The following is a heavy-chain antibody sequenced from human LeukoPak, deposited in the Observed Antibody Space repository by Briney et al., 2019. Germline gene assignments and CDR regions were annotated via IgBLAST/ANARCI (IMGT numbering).Heavy chain of an antibody. J-gene: IGHJ4*02. CDR1: GNSVSDLN. D-gene: IGHD3-3*01. CDR2: FDPEQPAT. CDR3: DSRSGDFWSGYDN. Sequence: WASVKVSCKVSGNSVSDLNIQWVRQAPGKGLECMGGFDPEQPATVYAEKFQDRVTMTEDPSTDTAYMELSSLRSEDTAVYYCDSRSGDFWSGYDNWGQGTLVTVSS. V-gene: IGHV1-24*01.